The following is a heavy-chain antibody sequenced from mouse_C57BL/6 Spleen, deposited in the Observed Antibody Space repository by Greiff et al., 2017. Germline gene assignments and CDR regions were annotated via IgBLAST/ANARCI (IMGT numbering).Heavy chain of an antibody. CDR1: GYTFTSYW. D-gene: IGHD2-4*01. V-gene: IGHV1-50*01. J-gene: IGHJ2*01. CDR2: IDPSDSYT. CDR3: ARTGGDYGYYFDY. Sequence: QVQLQQPGAELVKPGASVKLSCKASGYTFTSYWMQWVKQRPGQGLEWIGEIDPSDSYTNYNQKFKGKATLTVDTSSSTAYMQLSSLTSEDSAVYYCARTGGDYGYYFDYWGQGTTLTVSS.